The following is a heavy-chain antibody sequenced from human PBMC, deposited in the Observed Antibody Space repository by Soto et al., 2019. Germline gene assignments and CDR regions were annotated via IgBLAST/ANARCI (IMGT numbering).Heavy chain of an antibody. CDR3: ATDLXGDXXDY. J-gene: IGHJ4*02. Sequence: PSETLSLTCAVSGGSISSSDWWTWVRQPPGKGLEWIGDIYHSRSTYYNPSLNSRVTISVDKSKTQFSLKLTSVTAADTAVYYCATDLXGDXXDYWGQGTLVTVSS. CDR1: GGSISSSDW. V-gene: IGHV4-4*02. CDR2: IYHSRST. D-gene: IGHD2-21*01.